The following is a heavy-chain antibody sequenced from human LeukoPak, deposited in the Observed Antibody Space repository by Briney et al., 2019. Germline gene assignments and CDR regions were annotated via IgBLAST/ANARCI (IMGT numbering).Heavy chain of an antibody. CDR3: ASAWYYDFWSGYSPYYMDV. V-gene: IGHV4-59*11. D-gene: IGHD3-3*01. CDR1: GGSISSHY. Sequence: SETLSLTCTVSGGSISSHYWSWLRQPPGKGLEGIGYIYYSGSTNYNPSLKSRVTISVDTSKNQFSLKLSSVTAADTAVYYCASAWYYDFWSGYSPYYMDVWGKGTTVTVSS. CDR2: IYYSGST. J-gene: IGHJ6*03.